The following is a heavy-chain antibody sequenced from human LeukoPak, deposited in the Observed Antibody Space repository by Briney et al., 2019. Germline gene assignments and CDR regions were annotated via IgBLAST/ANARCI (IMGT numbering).Heavy chain of an antibody. V-gene: IGHV4-30-2*01. J-gene: IGHJ3*01. CDR3: ARGDVHTAIAYCVD. Sequence: MPSETLSLTCTVSGGSISSGGYYWSWIRQPPGKGLEWIGYIYHSGSTYYNPSLKSRVTISVDRSKNQFSLKLSSVTAADTAVYYCARGDVHTAIAYCVDWGQGTMVTVSS. CDR2: IYHSGST. D-gene: IGHD2-21*01. CDR1: GGSISSGGYY.